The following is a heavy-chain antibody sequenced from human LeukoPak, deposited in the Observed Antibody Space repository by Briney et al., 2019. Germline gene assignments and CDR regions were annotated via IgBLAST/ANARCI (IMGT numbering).Heavy chain of an antibody. D-gene: IGHD4-11*01. CDR1: GYTFTTYT. Sequence: ASVKVSCKASGYTFTTYTISWVRQAPGQGLEWMGWIRPNNGNTNYAQKLQGRVSMTTDTSTSTAYMELRSLRSDDTAVYYCATVTVTPGYYYYYGMDVWGQGTTVTVSS. V-gene: IGHV1-18*01. J-gene: IGHJ6*02. CDR3: ATVTVTPGYYYYYGMDV. CDR2: IRPNNGNT.